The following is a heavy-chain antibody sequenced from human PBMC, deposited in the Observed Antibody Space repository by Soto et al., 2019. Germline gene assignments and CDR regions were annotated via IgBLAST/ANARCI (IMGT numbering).Heavy chain of an antibody. V-gene: IGHV5-10-1*01. D-gene: IGHD6-19*01. CDR1: GYSFTSYW. J-gene: IGHJ6*02. Sequence: PGESLKISCKGSGYSFTSYWISWVRQMPGKGLEWMGRIDPSDSYTNYSPSFQGHVTISADKSISTAYLQWSSLKASDTAMYYCARRSSGWRDYYGMDVWGQGTTVTVS. CDR3: ARRSSGWRDYYGMDV. CDR2: IDPSDSYT.